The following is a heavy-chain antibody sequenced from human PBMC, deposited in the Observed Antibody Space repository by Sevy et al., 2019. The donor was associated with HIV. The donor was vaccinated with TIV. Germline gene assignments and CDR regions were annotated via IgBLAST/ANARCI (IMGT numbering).Heavy chain of an antibody. CDR1: GFSFSTYS. J-gene: IGHJ6*02. CDR2: ITSGSTYT. D-gene: IGHD2-2*01. V-gene: IGHV3-21*01. CDR3: ARSPEIQYQMRYGRQKYNGMDV. Sequence: GGSLRLSCAASGFSFSTYSMNWVRQAPGKGLEWVSSITSGSTYTYYVDSVKGRFSISRDNAKNSVFLQMNSLRAEDTAVYYCARSPEIQYQMRYGRQKYNGMDVWGQGTTVTVSS.